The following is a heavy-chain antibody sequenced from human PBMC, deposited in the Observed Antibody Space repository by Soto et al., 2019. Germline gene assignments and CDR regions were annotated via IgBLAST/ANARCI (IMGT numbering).Heavy chain of an antibody. CDR2: IKSKTDSGTT. D-gene: IGHD1-26*01. V-gene: IGHV3-15*07. CDR1: WVTLAHAW. CDR3: SARSYSALRGGLFDY. J-gene: IGHJ4*01. Sequence: GGSPRLPLAAAWVTLAHAWRTLVRQDTGKGLEGVGRIKSKTDSGTTDYDEPVKGRCAISREDSNNMVYLQMNSLKIEDTAVDYCSARSYSALRGGLFDYWGHGTLVTVSS.